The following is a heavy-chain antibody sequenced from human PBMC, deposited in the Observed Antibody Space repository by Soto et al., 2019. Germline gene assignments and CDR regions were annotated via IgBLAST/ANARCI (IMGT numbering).Heavy chain of an antibody. J-gene: IGHJ4*02. CDR3: ARDQGHYYDSSGYSR. V-gene: IGHV1-18*01. D-gene: IGHD3-22*01. CDR1: GHTFTSYG. CDR2: ISAYNGNT. Sequence: ASVKVSCKASGHTFTSYGISWVRQAPGQGLEWMGWISAYNGNTNYAQKLQGRVTMTTDTSTSTAYMELRSLRSDDTAVYYCARDQGHYYDSSGYSRWGQGTLVTVSS.